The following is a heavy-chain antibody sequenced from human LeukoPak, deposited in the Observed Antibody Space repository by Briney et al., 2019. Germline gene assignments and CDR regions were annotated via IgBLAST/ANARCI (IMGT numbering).Heavy chain of an antibody. CDR3: AKAGAVVVVAAKYFDY. CDR1: GFTFSSYA. CDR2: ISGSDGSA. J-gene: IGHJ4*02. Sequence: GGSLRLSCSAPGFTFSSYAMSWVRQAPGKGLEWVSIISGSDGSAYYADSVKGRFTISRDNSKNTLYLQMNSLRAEDTAVYYCAKAGAVVVVAAKYFDYWGQGTLVTVSS. D-gene: IGHD2-15*01. V-gene: IGHV3-23*01.